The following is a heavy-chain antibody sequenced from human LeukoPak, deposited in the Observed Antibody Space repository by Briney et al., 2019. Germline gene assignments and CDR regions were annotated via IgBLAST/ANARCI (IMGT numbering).Heavy chain of an antibody. CDR1: GYTFTSYG. CDR2: ISAYNGNT. V-gene: IGHV1-18*01. J-gene: IGHJ3*02. Sequence: ASVKVSCKASGYTFTSYGISWVRQAPGQGLEWMGWISAYNGNTNYAQKLQGRVTMTADTSTSTAYMELRSLRSDDTAVYYCARGAYCGGDCLPHDAFDIWGQGKMVTVSS. D-gene: IGHD2-21*01. CDR3: ARGAYCGGDCLPHDAFDI.